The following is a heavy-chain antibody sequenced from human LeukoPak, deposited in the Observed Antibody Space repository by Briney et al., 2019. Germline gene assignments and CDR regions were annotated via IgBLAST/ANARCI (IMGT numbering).Heavy chain of an antibody. CDR2: INHSGST. V-gene: IGHV4-34*01. CDR3: ARDGFGAVAATEWASFDP. CDR1: GGSFSGYY. D-gene: IGHD6-19*01. J-gene: IGHJ5*02. Sequence: PSETLSLTCAVYGGSFSGYYWSWIRQPPGKGLEWIGEINHSGSTNYNPSLKSRVTISVDTSKNQFSLKLSSVTAADTAVYYCARDGFGAVAATEWASFDPWGQGTLVTVSS.